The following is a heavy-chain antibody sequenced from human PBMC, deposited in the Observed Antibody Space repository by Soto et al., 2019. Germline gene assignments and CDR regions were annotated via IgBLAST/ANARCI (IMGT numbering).Heavy chain of an antibody. Sequence: SETLSLTCTVSGGSVSSSSYYWGWIRQPPGKGLEWIGSIYYSGSTYYNPSLKSRVTISVDTSKNQFSLKLSSVTAAGTAVYYCARHSWVESSGWYEDFDYWGQGTLVTVSS. V-gene: IGHV4-39*01. CDR3: ARHSWVESSGWYEDFDY. D-gene: IGHD6-19*01. CDR2: IYYSGST. J-gene: IGHJ4*02. CDR1: GGSVSSSSYY.